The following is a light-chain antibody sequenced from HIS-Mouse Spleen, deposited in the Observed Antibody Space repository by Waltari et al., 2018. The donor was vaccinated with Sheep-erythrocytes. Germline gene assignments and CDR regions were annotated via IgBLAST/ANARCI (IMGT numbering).Light chain of an antibody. Sequence: EIVLTQSPATLSLSPGERAPISCRASQSVSSYLAWYQQKPGQAPRLLIYDASNRATGIPARFSGSGSGTDFTLTISSLGPEDFAVYYCQQRSNWPPAFGGGTKVEIK. J-gene: IGKJ4*01. CDR3: QQRSNWPPA. V-gene: IGKV3-11*01. CDR1: QSVSSY. CDR2: DAS.